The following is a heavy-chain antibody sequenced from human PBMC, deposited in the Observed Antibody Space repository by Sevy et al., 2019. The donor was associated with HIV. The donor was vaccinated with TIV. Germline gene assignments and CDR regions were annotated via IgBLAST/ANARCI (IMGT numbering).Heavy chain of an antibody. V-gene: IGHV3-23*01. CDR3: AKGDTSTRYYYYGMDV. J-gene: IGHJ6*02. CDR2: ISGSGGTT. CDR1: GFTFSNFG. Sequence: GGSLRLSCAASGFTFSNFGMSWVRQAPGKGLEWVPTISGSGGTTYYADSVKGRFTISRDNSKKTLYLQMNSLRAEDTALYYCAKGDTSTRYYYYGMDVWGQGTAVTVSS. D-gene: IGHD2-2*01.